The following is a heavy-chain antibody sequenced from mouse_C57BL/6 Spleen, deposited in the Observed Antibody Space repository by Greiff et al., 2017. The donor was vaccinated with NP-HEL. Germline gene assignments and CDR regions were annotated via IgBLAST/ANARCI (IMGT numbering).Heavy chain of an antibody. J-gene: IGHJ4*01. Sequence: VQLQQPGAEFVKPGASVKVSCKASGYTFTSYWMYWVKQRPGRGLEWIGRSDPNSGGTKYNEKFKSKATLTVDKPSSTAYMQLSSLTSEDSAVYYCARSTMGPYYYGMDYWGQGTSVTVSS. V-gene: IGHV1-72*01. D-gene: IGHD2-1*01. CDR1: GYTFTSYW. CDR3: ARSTMGPYYYGMDY. CDR2: SDPNSGGT.